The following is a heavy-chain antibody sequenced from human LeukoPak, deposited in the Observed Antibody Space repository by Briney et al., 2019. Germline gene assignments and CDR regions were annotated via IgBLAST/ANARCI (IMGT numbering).Heavy chain of an antibody. V-gene: IGHV4-4*07. J-gene: IGHJ3*02. CDR3: AKSNGYGLIDI. CDR1: GGSIDNYY. D-gene: IGHD3-22*01. CDR2: IFSSGNT. Sequence: SETLSLTCTVSGGSIDNYYWSWIRQPAGKGLEWIGRIFSSGNTNYNPSLKSRVTISLDTSRNQFSLKLNSVTAADTAVYYCAKSNGYGLIDIWGQGTMVTVSS.